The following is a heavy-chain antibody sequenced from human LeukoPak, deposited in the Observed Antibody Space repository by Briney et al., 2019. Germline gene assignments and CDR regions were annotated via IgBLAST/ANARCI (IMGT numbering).Heavy chain of an antibody. CDR2: ISVTSSYI. CDR1: GFTFSNYR. Sequence: GGSLRLSCAASGFTFSNYRMNWVRQAPGKGLEWVSSISVTSSYIYYADSVKGRFTISRDNANSSLSLQMHSLRAEDTSVYYCAREDSGSYDSGSFDIWGQGTLVTVSS. D-gene: IGHD1-26*01. CDR3: AREDSGSYDSGSFDI. V-gene: IGHV3-21*01. J-gene: IGHJ3*02.